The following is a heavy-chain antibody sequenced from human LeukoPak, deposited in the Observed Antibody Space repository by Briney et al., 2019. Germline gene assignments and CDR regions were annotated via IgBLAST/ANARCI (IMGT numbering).Heavy chain of an antibody. CDR1: GDSVSSNSAA. D-gene: IGHD4-11*01. J-gene: IGHJ4*02. Sequence: SQTLSLTCAISGDSVSSNSAAWNWIRQSPSRGLEWLGRTYYRSKWYNDYAVSVKSRITINPDTSKNQFSLQLNSVTPEDTAVYYCAGAPSHPTVTTLHFDYWGQGTLVTVSS. CDR2: TYYRSKWYN. CDR3: AGAPSHPTVTTLHFDY. V-gene: IGHV6-1*01.